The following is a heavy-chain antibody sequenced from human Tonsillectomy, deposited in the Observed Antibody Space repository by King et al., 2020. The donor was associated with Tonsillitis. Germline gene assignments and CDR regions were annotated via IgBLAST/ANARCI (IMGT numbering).Heavy chain of an antibody. CDR1: CGSISSSDHY. V-gene: IGHV4-39*01. J-gene: IGHJ4*02. D-gene: IGHD1-26*01. CDR2: MDFSGAI. CDR3: ARSVSGSFDY. Sequence: QLQESGPGVVKPSETLSLTCTVSCGSISSSDHYWAWIRQPPVKGLEGIGYMDFSGAIFYNPSLNSRITISGGTSENRFSLKLSSVTAADTAVYFCARSVSGSFDYWGQGALVTVSS.